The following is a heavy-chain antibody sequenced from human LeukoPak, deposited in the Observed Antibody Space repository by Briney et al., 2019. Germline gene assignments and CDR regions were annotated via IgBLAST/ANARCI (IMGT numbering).Heavy chain of an antibody. V-gene: IGHV3-30*18. J-gene: IGHJ4*02. CDR1: GFTFSSYG. D-gene: IGHD5-18*01. CDR3: AKSLGGYSYGTVDY. Sequence: PGRSLRLSCAASGFTFSSYGMHWVRQAPGKGLEWVAAISYDGSNKYYADSVKGRFTISRDNSKNTLYLQMNSLRAEDTAVYYCAKSLGGYSYGTVDYWGQGTLVTVSS. CDR2: ISYDGSNK.